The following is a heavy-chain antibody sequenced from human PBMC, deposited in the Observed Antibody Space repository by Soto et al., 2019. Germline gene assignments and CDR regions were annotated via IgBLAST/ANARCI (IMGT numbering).Heavy chain of an antibody. J-gene: IGHJ3*02. CDR3: TTVTYYYDSTGPRDAFDI. Sequence: GGSLRLSCAASGFTFSNAWMNWVRQAPGKGLEWVGRIKSKTDGGTTDYAAPVKGRFTISRDDSKNTLYLQMNSLKTEDTAVYYCTTVTYYYDSTGPRDAFDIWGQGTMVTVSS. D-gene: IGHD3-22*01. CDR2: IKSKTDGGTT. V-gene: IGHV3-15*07. CDR1: GFTFSNAW.